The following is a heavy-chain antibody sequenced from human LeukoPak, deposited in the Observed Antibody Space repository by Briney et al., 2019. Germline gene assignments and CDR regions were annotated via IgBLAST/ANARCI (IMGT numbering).Heavy chain of an antibody. Sequence: SETLSLTCTVSGDSIRTSSYYWGWIRQPPGKGLEWIGSIYYSGSTYYNSPLKSRVAISMDTSKNQFSLKLSSVTAADTAMYYCARQFYHDSSGADYWGQGLLVTVSS. V-gene: IGHV4-39*01. CDR3: ARQFYHDSSGADY. J-gene: IGHJ4*02. D-gene: IGHD3-22*01. CDR2: IYYSGST. CDR1: GDSIRTSSYY.